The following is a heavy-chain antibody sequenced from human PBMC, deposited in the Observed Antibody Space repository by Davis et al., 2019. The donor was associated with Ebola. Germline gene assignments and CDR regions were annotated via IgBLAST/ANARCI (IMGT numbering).Heavy chain of an antibody. V-gene: IGHV1-3*01. J-gene: IGHJ6*02. CDR3: ARVLRSSYGMDV. CDR1: GYTFTSYA. Sequence: AASVTVSCKASGYTFTSYAMHWVRQAPGQRLEWMGWINAGNGNTKYSQKFQGRVTITRDTSASTAYMELSSLRSEDTAVYYCARVLRSSYGMDVWGQGTTVTVSS. CDR2: INAGNGNT. D-gene: IGHD3-3*01.